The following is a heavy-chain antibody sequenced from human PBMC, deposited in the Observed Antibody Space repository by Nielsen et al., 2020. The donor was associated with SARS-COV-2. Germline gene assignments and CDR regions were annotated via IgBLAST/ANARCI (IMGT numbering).Heavy chain of an antibody. V-gene: IGHV4-59*08. Sequence: SETLSLTCAVYGGSFSDYYWSWIRQPPGKGLEWIGYIYYSGSTNYNPSLKSRVTISVDTSKNQFSLKLSSVTAADTAVYYCARTITIFGVVIRGSIDVWGQGTTVTVSS. CDR1: GGSFSDYY. CDR2: IYYSGST. CDR3: ARTITIFGVVIRGSIDV. D-gene: IGHD3-3*01. J-gene: IGHJ6*02.